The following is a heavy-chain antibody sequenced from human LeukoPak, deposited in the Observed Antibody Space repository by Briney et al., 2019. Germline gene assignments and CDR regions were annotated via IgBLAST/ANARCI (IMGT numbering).Heavy chain of an antibody. CDR1: GGSISSGGYH. J-gene: IGHJ4*02. CDR3: ARVYCSGGSCYVDF. Sequence: SQTLSLTCTVSGGSISSGGYHWSWIRQHPGKGLEWIGHIYYSGTTYYNPSLKRRVTISIDTSKKQFSLKLSSVTAADTAVYYCARVYCSGGSCYVDFWGQGTLVTVSS. V-gene: IGHV4-31*03. CDR2: IYYSGTT. D-gene: IGHD2-15*01.